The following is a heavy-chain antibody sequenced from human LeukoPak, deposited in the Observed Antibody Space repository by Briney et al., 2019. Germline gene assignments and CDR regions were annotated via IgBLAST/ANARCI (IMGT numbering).Heavy chain of an antibody. V-gene: IGHV4-59*01. Sequence: SETLSLTCTVSGGSISSYYWSWIRQPPGKGLEWIGYIYYSGTTNYNPSLKSRVTISVDTSKDQLSLKLSSVTAADTAVYYCARDRSIVGATPYFDYWGQGTLVTVSS. D-gene: IGHD1-26*01. CDR2: IYYSGTT. CDR3: ARDRSIVGATPYFDY. CDR1: GGSISSYY. J-gene: IGHJ4*02.